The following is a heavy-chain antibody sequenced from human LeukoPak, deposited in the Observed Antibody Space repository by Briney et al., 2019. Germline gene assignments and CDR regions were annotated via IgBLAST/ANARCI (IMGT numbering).Heavy chain of an antibody. CDR2: IYYSGST. V-gene: IGHV4-39*07. CDR3: ARGKHYYDSSGYYR. CDR1: GGSISSN. Sequence: SETLSLTCTVSGGSISSNWDWIRQPPGRGLEWIGSIYYSGSTYYNPSLKSRVTISVDTSKNQFSLKLSSVTAADTAVYYCARGKHYYDSSGYYRWGQGTLVTVSS. D-gene: IGHD3-22*01. J-gene: IGHJ4*02.